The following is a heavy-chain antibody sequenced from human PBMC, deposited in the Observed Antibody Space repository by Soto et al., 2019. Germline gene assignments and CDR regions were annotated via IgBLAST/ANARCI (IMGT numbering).Heavy chain of an antibody. Sequence: GASVKVSCKASGYTFTSYHLHWLRQAPGQGLEWMGLINPSGGSTGHAQKFQGRVTMTRDTSTSTVYMELSSLRSEDTAVYYCARGYGHGNYYYGMDVWGQGTTVTVSS. J-gene: IGHJ6*02. D-gene: IGHD5-18*01. V-gene: IGHV1-46*01. CDR2: INPSGGST. CDR3: ARGYGHGNYYYGMDV. CDR1: GYTFTSYH.